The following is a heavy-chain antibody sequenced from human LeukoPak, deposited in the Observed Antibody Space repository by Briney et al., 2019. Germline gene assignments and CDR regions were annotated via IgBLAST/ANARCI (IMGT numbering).Heavy chain of an antibody. J-gene: IGHJ6*04. D-gene: IGHD3/OR15-3a*01. V-gene: IGHV3-21*01. CDR3: ARVYRNEEDFWTPNNYMDV. CDR2: ISSSSSYI. Sequence: GGSLRLSCAASGFTFSSYSMNWVRQAPGKGLEWVSSISSSSSYIYYADSVKGRFTISRDNAKNSVYLQMNSLRAEDTAVYYCARVYRNEEDFWTPNNYMDVWGKGTTVTVSS. CDR1: GFTFSSYS.